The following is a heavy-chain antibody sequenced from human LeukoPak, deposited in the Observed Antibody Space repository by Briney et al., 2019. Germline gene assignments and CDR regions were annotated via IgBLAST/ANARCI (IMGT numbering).Heavy chain of an antibody. CDR2: ISYDGSNK. CDR3: ARDVTVTNQFDY. V-gene: IGHV3-30-3*01. CDR1: GFTFSSYA. Sequence: PGGSLRLSCAASGFTFSSYAMHWVRQAPGKGLEWVAVISYDGSNKYYADSMKGRFTIPRDNSKNTLYLQMNSLRAEDTAVYYCARDVTVTNQFDYWGQGTLVTVSS. D-gene: IGHD4-11*01. J-gene: IGHJ4*02.